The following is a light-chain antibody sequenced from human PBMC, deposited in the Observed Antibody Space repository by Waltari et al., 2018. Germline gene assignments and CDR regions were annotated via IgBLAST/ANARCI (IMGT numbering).Light chain of an antibody. V-gene: IGKV3-15*01. CDR3: QQYNNWPPGT. J-gene: IGKJ1*01. Sequence: ETVVTQSPATLSVSPGERATLSCRTSPTIGRSLAWYQQKPGQAPRLVIYGASIRATGIPPRVSGSGSETEFALTISGLQSEDFAVYYCQQYNNWPPGTFGQGTKVEI. CDR2: GAS. CDR1: PTIGRS.